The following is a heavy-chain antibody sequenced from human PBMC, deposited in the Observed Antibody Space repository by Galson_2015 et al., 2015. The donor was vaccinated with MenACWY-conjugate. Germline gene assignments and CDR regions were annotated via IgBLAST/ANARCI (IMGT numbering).Heavy chain of an antibody. Sequence: SLRLSCAGSGFTFSDRYMDWLRQAPGKGLEWVARSRNKASSYSTEYASSVKGRFAVSRDESGNTLYLEMRGLKSEDTAVYFCTRGHAATRYFDSWGQGTLVTVSS. J-gene: IGHJ4*02. CDR2: SRNKASSYST. V-gene: IGHV3-72*01. CDR1: GFTFSDRY. D-gene: IGHD1-1*01. CDR3: TRGHAATRYFDS.